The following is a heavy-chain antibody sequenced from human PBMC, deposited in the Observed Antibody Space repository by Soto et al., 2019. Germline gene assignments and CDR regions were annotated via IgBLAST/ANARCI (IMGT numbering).Heavy chain of an antibody. V-gene: IGHV1-2*04. CDR3: ARVRTEESGAFDI. CDR1: GYTFTGYY. CDR2: INPNSGGT. Sequence: ASVKVSCKASGYTFTGYYMHWVRQAPGQGLEWMGWINPNSGGTNYAQKFQGWVTMTRDTSISTAYMELSRLRSDDTAVYYCARVRTEESGAFDIWGQGTMVTVSS. J-gene: IGHJ3*02. D-gene: IGHD2-21*02.